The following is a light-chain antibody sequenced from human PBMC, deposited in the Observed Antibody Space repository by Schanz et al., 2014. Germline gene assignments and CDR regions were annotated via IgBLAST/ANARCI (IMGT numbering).Light chain of an antibody. J-gene: IGLJ3*02. CDR2: DVS. V-gene: IGLV2-14*01. Sequence: QSALTQPASVSGSPGQSITISCTGTSSDVGGYNYVSWYQQRPGKAPKLMIFDVSNRPSGVPDRFSGSKSDTSASLAISGLRSEDEADYYCAAWDDSLSGYWVFGGGTKLTVL. CDR1: SSDVGGYNY. CDR3: AAWDDSLSGYWV.